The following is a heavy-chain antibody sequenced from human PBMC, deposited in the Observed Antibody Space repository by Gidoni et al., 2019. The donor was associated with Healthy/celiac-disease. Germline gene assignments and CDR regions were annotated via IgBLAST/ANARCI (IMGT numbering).Heavy chain of an antibody. CDR3: ASLGYSSGWHTFDY. CDR2: IYYSGST. D-gene: IGHD6-19*01. Sequence: QLQLQESGPGLVKPSETLSLTCTVSGGSISSSSYYWGWIRQPPGKGLEWIGSIYYSGSTYYNPSLKSRVTISVDTSKNQFSLKLSSVTAADTAVYYCASLGYSSGWHTFDYWGQGTLVTVSS. CDR1: GGSISSSSYY. J-gene: IGHJ4*02. V-gene: IGHV4-39*01.